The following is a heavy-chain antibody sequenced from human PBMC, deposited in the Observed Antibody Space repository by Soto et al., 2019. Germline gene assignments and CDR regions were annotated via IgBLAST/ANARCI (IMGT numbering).Heavy chain of an antibody. CDR1: GGSISSSNW. Sequence: PSETLSLTCAVSGGSISSSNWWSWVRQPPGKGLEWIGYIYYSGSTNYNPSLKSRVTISVDTSKNQFSLKLSSVTAADTAVYYCARDPKGSYYGMDVWGQGTTVTVSS. J-gene: IGHJ6*02. CDR3: ARDPKGSYYGMDV. CDR2: IYYSGST. V-gene: IGHV4-4*02.